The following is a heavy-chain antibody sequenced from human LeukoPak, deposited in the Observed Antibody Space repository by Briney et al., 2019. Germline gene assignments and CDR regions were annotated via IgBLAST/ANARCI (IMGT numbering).Heavy chain of an antibody. J-gene: IGHJ5*02. V-gene: IGHV3-23*01. Sequence: QPGGSLRLSCAASGFTFSSYAMSWVRQAPGKGLEWVSAISGSGGSTYYADSVKGRFTISRDNSKNTLYLQMNSLRAEDTAVYYCARVRFGESSNWFDPWGQGTLVTVSS. D-gene: IGHD3-16*02. CDR3: ARVRFGESSNWFDP. CDR2: ISGSGGST. CDR1: GFTFSSYA.